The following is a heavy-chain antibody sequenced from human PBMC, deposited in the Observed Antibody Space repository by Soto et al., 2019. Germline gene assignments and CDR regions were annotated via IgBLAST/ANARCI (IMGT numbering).Heavy chain of an antibody. J-gene: IGHJ4*02. V-gene: IGHV3-23*01. CDR1: GFTFSRYA. D-gene: IGHD3-9*01. CDR2: ISGSGGST. CDR3: AKGTAYVLRYFDWLYYFDY. Sequence: GGSLRLSCAASGFTFSRYAMSWVRQAPGKGLEWVSAISGSGGSTYYADSVKGRFTISRDNSKNTLYLQMNSLRAEDTAVYYCAKGTAYVLRYFDWLYYFDYWGQGTLVTVSS.